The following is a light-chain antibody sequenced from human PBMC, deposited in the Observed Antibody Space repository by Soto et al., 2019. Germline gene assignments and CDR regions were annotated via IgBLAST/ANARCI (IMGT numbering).Light chain of an antibody. CDR2: AAS. CDR1: QGISSY. Sequence: IQLTQSPSSLSASVGDRVTITCRASQGISSYLAWYQQKPGKAPKLLIYAASTLQSGVPSRFSGSGSGTDFTLTISSLHPEDFATYYCQQLRTFGGGTKVEIK. J-gene: IGKJ4*01. V-gene: IGKV1-9*01. CDR3: QQLRT.